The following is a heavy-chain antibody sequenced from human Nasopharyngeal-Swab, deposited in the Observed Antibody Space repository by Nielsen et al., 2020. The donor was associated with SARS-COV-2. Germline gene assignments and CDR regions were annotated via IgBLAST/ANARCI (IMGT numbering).Heavy chain of an antibody. CDR1: GFTFSSYW. D-gene: IGHD2-15*01. V-gene: IGHV3-7*03. CDR2: IKQDGSEK. J-gene: IGHJ3*02. Sequence: GESLKISCAASGFTFSSYWMSWVRQAPGKGLEWVANIKQDGSEKYYVDSVKGRFTISRGNAKNSLYLQMNSLRAEDTAVYYCARRDRYCSGGSCYGENAFDIWGQGTMVTVSS. CDR3: ARRDRYCSGGSCYGENAFDI.